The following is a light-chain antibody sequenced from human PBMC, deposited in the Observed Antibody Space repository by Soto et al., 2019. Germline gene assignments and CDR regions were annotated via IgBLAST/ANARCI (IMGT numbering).Light chain of an antibody. V-gene: IGKV3-20*01. CDR1: QSVSSSSY. CDR3: RQYGSSPSYT. Sequence: LTQSPGTLSLSPGERATLSCRASQSVSSSSYLAWYQQKPGQAPRLLIYGASSRATGIPDRFSGSGSPTDFTLTISRLEPEDFAVYYCRQYGSSPSYTFGQGTKLEIK. CDR2: GAS. J-gene: IGKJ2*01.